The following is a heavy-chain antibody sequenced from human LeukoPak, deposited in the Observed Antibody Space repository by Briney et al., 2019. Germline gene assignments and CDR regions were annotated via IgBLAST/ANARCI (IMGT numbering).Heavy chain of an antibody. V-gene: IGHV3-7*01. J-gene: IGHJ6*02. D-gene: IGHD4-11*01. CDR2: IKQDGSEK. CDR1: GFTFNRYW. CDR3: ARKDSNYVPYYYHYYGMDV. Sequence: PGGSLRLSCAASGFTFNRYWMSWVRQAPGKGLEWVANIKQDGSEKYYVDSVKGRFTISRDNAKKSLYLQMNSLRAEDTAVYYCARKDSNYVPYYYHYYGMDVWGQGTTVTVSS.